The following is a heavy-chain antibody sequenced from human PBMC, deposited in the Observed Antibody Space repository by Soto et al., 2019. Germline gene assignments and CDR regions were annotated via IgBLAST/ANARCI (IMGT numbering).Heavy chain of an antibody. CDR2: IYYSGST. CDR1: VVSISSGGYY. CDR3: ARVPTMVRGVIGWFEP. J-gene: IGHJ5*02. V-gene: IGHV4-31*03. Sequence: PSETLSLTCTFSVVSISSGGYYCSWIRQHPWKGLEWIGYIYYSGSTYYNPSLKSRVTISVDTSKNQFSLKLSSVTAADTAVYYCARVPTMVRGVIGWFEPWGQGTLVNVSS. D-gene: IGHD3-10*01.